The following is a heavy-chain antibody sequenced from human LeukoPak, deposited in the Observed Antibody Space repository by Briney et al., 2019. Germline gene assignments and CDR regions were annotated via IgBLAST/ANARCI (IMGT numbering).Heavy chain of an antibody. CDR1: GFTFSSYA. J-gene: IGHJ6*03. CDR3: AALTPYYYMDV. CDR2: ISSNGGST. D-gene: IGHD3-9*01. Sequence: PGGSLRLSCAASGFTFSSYAMHWVRQAPGKGLEYGSAISSNGGSTYYANSVKGRFTISRDNPKNTLYLQMGSLRAEDMAVYYCAALTPYYYMDVWGKGTTVTVSS. V-gene: IGHV3-64*01.